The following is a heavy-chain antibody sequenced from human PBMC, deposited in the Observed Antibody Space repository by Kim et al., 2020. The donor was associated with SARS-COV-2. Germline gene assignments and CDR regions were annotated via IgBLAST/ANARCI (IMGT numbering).Heavy chain of an antibody. CDR2: IVVGSGNT. CDR1: GFTFASSA. Sequence: SVKVSCKASGFTFASSAVQWVRQVRGQRLEWIGWIVVGSGNTNYAQKFQDRVTIIRDMSTSTAYMELSSLRSEDMAVHYFVAGLRYFDWLSPPEAFDIW. CDR3: VAGLRYFDWLSPPEAFDI. J-gene: IGHJ3*02. V-gene: IGHV1-58*01. D-gene: IGHD3-9*01.